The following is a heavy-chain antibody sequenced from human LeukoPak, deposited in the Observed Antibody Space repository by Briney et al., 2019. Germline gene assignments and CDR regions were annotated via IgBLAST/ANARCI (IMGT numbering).Heavy chain of an antibody. V-gene: IGHV3-30-3*01. CDR1: GFTFSSYA. CDR3: AREYSEVGAADGHAFDI. CDR2: ISYDGSNK. Sequence: GGSLRLSCAASGFTFSSYAMHWVRQAPGKGLEWVAVISYDGSNKYYADSVKGRFTISRDNSKNTLYLQMNSLRAEDTAVYYCAREYSEVGAADGHAFDIWGQGTMVTVSS. D-gene: IGHD1-26*01. J-gene: IGHJ3*02.